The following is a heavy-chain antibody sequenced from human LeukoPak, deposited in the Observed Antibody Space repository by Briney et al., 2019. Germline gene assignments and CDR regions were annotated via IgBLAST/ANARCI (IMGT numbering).Heavy chain of an antibody. CDR3: AKDRGRYGPDAFDI. CDR1: GFIFSNYG. J-gene: IGHJ3*02. Sequence: GGSLRLSCAASGFIFSNYGMHWVRQAPGKGLEWVAFIRYDGSNKYYADSVKGRFTISRDNSKNTLYLQMNSLRAEDTAVYYCAKDRGRYGPDAFDIWGQGTMVTVSS. D-gene: IGHD3-10*01. CDR2: IRYDGSNK. V-gene: IGHV3-30*02.